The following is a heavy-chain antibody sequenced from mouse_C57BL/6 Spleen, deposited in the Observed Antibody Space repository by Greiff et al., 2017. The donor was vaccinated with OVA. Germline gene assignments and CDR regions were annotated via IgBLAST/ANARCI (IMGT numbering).Heavy chain of an antibody. V-gene: IGHV1-64*01. J-gene: IGHJ2*01. Sequence: VQLQQPGAELVKPGASVKLSCKASGYTFTSYWMHWVKQRPGQGLEWIGRIHPNSGSTNYNEKFKSKATLTVDKSSSTAYMQLSSLTSEDSAVYYCARTDYDYAYYFDYWGQGTTLTVSS. CDR3: ARTDYDYAYYFDY. CDR1: GYTFTSYW. D-gene: IGHD2-4*01. CDR2: IHPNSGST.